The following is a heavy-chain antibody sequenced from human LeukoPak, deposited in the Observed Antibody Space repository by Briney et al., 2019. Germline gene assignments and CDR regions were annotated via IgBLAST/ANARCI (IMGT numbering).Heavy chain of an antibody. CDR1: GYTFTGYY. CDR3: VCRVTSRELFRDY. CDR2: INPNGGGT. D-gene: IGHD5-24*01. V-gene: IGHV1-2*02. Sequence: ASVKVSCKASGYTFTGYYMHWVRQAPGQGHEWVGWINPNGGGTNYAQKFQGRVTMTRDTSISTAYMELSRLRSDDTAVYYCVCRVTSRELFRDYWGQGTLVTVSS. J-gene: IGHJ4*02.